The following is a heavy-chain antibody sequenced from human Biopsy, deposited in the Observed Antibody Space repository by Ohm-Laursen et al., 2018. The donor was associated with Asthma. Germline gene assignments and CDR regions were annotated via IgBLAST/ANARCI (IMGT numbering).Heavy chain of an antibody. V-gene: IGHV3-53*01. Sequence: SLRLSCAASGFTFSDYYMSWIRQAPGKGLEWVSVIYSGGTSHTADSVRGRFTISRDFSKNTLHLQMHSLRVEDTAVYYCARGDSSGWSHYYFDYWGQGTLVNVSS. CDR2: IYSGGTS. CDR3: ARGDSSGWSHYYFDY. D-gene: IGHD6-19*01. J-gene: IGHJ4*02. CDR1: GFTFSDYY.